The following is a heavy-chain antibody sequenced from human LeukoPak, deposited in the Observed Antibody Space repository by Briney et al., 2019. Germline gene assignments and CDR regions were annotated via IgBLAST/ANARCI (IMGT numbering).Heavy chain of an antibody. CDR1: GFTFSTYA. V-gene: IGHV3-33*01. CDR2: VWYDGGET. Sequence: GGSLRLSCAASGFTFSTYAMHWVRQAPGKGLEWVAVVWYDGGETYSADSVKGRITISRDDSKNTLSLHMNSLRAEDTAVYYCARDGGYDFWSGYYQDYWGQGTLVTVSS. J-gene: IGHJ4*02. D-gene: IGHD3-3*01. CDR3: ARDGGYDFWSGYYQDY.